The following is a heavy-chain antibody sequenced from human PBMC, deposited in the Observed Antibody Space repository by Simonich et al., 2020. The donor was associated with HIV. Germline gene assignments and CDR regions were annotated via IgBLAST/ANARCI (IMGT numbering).Heavy chain of an antibody. CDR3: ATESPLYDSSGVDFCFDY. CDR1: GYTLTELS. J-gene: IGHJ4*02. Sequence: QVQLVQSGAEVKKPGASVKVSCKVSGYTLTELSMHWVRQAPGKGLEWMGCVDTEDGKKFYAQKFQGRVTMTEDTSTDTASMELRSLRSEDTAVYYCATESPLYDSSGVDFCFDYWGQGTLVTVSS. V-gene: IGHV1-24*01. CDR2: VDTEDGKK. D-gene: IGHD3-22*01.